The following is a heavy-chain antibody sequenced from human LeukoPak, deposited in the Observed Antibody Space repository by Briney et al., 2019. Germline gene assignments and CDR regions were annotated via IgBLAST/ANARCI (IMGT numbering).Heavy chain of an antibody. Sequence: PSETLSLTCTVSGGSIRSGSYYWSWIRQPAGKGLEWIGHTYTRGTTNYNPSVKSRVTMSVDTSKNQFSLKLRSVTAADTAVYYCARLCQVTTCAKFEYWGQGILVTVSS. CDR2: TYTRGTT. CDR1: GGSIRSGSYY. CDR3: ARLCQVTTCAKFEY. J-gene: IGHJ4*02. D-gene: IGHD4-17*01. V-gene: IGHV4-61*09.